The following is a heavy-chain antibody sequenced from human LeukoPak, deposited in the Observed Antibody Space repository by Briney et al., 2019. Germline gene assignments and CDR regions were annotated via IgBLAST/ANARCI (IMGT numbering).Heavy chain of an antibody. Sequence: TGGSLRLSCTASGFTFSSYAMSWVRQAPGKGLEGVSVMSGSGGTTYYADSVKGRFTVSRDNSKNTLYLQMNSLRAEDTAVYYCANPNSSGFYFSIRFDYWGQGTLVTVSS. CDR3: ANPNSSGFYFSIRFDY. CDR1: GFTFSSYA. V-gene: IGHV3-23*01. D-gene: IGHD3-22*01. CDR2: MSGSGGTT. J-gene: IGHJ4*02.